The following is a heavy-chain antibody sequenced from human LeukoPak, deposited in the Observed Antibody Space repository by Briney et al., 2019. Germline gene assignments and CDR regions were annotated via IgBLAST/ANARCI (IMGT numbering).Heavy chain of an antibody. CDR1: GGSISSYY. V-gene: IGHV4-59*01. CDR2: IYYSGST. CDR3: AREGRVVPAFDY. Sequence: SETLSLTCTVSGGSISSYYWSWIRQPPGKGLEWIGYIYYSGSTNYNPSLKSRVTISVDTSKNQFSLKLSSVTAADSAVYYCAREGRVVPAFDYWGQGTLVTVPS. D-gene: IGHD2-2*01. J-gene: IGHJ4*02.